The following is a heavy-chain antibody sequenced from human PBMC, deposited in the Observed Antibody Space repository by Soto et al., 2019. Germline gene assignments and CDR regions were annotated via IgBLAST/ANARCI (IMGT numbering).Heavy chain of an antibody. D-gene: IGHD6-19*01. CDR2: IYYSGST. CDR3: ARQRYSSGWYGAFDI. V-gene: IGHV4-59*08. Sequence: SETLSLTCTVSGGSISSYYWSWIRQPPGKGLEWIGYIYYSGSTNYNPSLKSRVTISVDTSKNQFSLKLSSVTAADTAVYYCARQRYSSGWYGAFDIWGQETMVTVAS. CDR1: GGSISSYY. J-gene: IGHJ3*02.